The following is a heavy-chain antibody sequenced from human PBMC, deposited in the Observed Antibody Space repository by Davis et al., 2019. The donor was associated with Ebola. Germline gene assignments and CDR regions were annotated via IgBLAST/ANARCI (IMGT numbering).Heavy chain of an antibody. Sequence: HSQTLSLTCAISGDSVSRNSAAWNWIRQSPSRGLEWLGRTYYRSKWYNDYAVSVKSRITINPDTSKNQFSLQLNSVTPEDTAVYYCARDPAIAAAGPPDYWGQGTLVTVSS. CDR3: ARDPAIAAAGPPDY. CDR1: GDSVSRNSAA. D-gene: IGHD6-13*01. V-gene: IGHV6-1*01. CDR2: TYYRSKWYN. J-gene: IGHJ4*02.